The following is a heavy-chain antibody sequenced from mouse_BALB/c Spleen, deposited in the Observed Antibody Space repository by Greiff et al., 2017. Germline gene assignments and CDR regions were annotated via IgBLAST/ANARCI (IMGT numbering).Heavy chain of an antibody. J-gene: IGHJ1*01. Sequence: VQLQQSGTVLARPGASVKMSCKASGYSFTSYWMHWVKQRPGQGLEWIGAIYPGNSDTSYNQKFKGKAKLTAVTSAGTAYMELSSLTNEDSAVYYCTDGNYGWYFDVWGAGTTVTVSS. V-gene: IGHV1-5*01. D-gene: IGHD2-1*01. CDR3: TDGNYGWYFDV. CDR2: IYPGNSDT. CDR1: GYSFTSYW.